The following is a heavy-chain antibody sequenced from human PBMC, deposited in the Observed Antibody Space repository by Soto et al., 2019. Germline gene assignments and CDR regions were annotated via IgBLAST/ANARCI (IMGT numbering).Heavy chain of an antibody. J-gene: IGHJ4*02. Sequence: EVQVLVSGGGLVQPGGSLRLSCAASGFTFSSYAMSWVRQAPGKGLEWVSGISGSGGSTYYADSVKGRFTISRDNSKNTLYLQMDSLRAEDTAVYYCAKGRVSGTYYGDYWGQGTLVTVSS. D-gene: IGHD1-26*01. CDR2: ISGSGGST. CDR1: GFTFSSYA. V-gene: IGHV3-23*01. CDR3: AKGRVSGTYYGDY.